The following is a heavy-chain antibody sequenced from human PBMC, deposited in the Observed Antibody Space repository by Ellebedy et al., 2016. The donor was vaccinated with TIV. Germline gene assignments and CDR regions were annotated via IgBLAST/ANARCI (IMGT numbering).Heavy chain of an antibody. CDR1: GFTFSTYA. J-gene: IGHJ4*02. CDR3: ATGYAQNGQ. CDR2: IYSGGNT. V-gene: IGHV3-66*01. Sequence: PGGSLRLSCAASGFTFSTYAMSWVRQAPGKGLDWVSLIYSGGNTHYADSVKGRFTISRDSSDNTVYLQMNSLRVEDTAVYYCATGYAQNGQWGQGTLVTVSS. D-gene: IGHD2-8*01.